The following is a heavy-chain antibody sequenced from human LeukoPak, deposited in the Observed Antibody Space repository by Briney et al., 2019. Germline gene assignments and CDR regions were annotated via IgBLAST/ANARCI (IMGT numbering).Heavy chain of an antibody. J-gene: IGHJ3*02. Sequence: SETLSLTCTVSGGSISSYYWSWIRQPPGKGLEWIGYIYYSGSTNYNPSLKSRVTISVDTSKNQFSLKLSSVTAADTAVYYRASQMIGSWDAFDIWGQGTMVTVSS. CDR3: ASQMIGSWDAFDI. CDR2: IYYSGST. D-gene: IGHD3-10*01. V-gene: IGHV4-59*01. CDR1: GGSISSYY.